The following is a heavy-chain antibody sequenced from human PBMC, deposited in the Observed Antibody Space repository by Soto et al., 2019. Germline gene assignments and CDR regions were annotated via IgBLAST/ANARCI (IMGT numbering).Heavy chain of an antibody. V-gene: IGHV4-31*03. Sequence: QVQLQESGPGLVKPSQTLSLTCTVSGGFISSGGYYWSWIRQHPGKGLEWIGYIYYSGSTYYNPSLKSRFTTSVEPSKNQVSLKLSSVTAADTAVYYCAGETRGYGYYFDYWGQGTLVTVSS. D-gene: IGHD5-12*01. CDR2: IYYSGST. CDR3: AGETRGYGYYFDY. J-gene: IGHJ4*02. CDR1: GGFISSGGYY.